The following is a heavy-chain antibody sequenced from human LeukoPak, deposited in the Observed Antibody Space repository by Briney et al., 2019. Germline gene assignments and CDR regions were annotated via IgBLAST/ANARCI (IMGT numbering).Heavy chain of an antibody. D-gene: IGHD3-9*01. CDR1: GFSLSTSGVG. J-gene: IGHJ4*02. CDR2: VYWDDDK. V-gene: IGHV2-5*02. Sequence: SGPTLVNPTQTLTLTCTFSGFSLSTSGVGVGWIRQPPGKALEWLALVYWDDDKRYSPSLKSRLTITKDTSKNQMVLTMTNMDPVDTATYYCAHRQLLKPATPFDYWGQGALVTVSS. CDR3: AHRQLLKPATPFDY.